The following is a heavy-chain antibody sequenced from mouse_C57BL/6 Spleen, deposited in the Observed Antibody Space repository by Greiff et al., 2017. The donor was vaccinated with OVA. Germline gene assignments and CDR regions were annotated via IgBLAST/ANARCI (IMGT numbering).Heavy chain of an antibody. CDR1: GYAFSSSW. V-gene: IGHV1-82*01. Sequence: VKLQESGPELVKPGASVKISCKASGYAFSSSWMNWVKQRPGKGLEWIGRIYPGDGDTNYNGKFKGKATLTADKSSSTAYMQLSSLTSEDSAVYFCVPKTGIDWYFDVWGTGTTVTVSS. D-gene: IGHD4-1*01. J-gene: IGHJ1*03. CDR2: IYPGDGDT. CDR3: VPKTGIDWYFDV.